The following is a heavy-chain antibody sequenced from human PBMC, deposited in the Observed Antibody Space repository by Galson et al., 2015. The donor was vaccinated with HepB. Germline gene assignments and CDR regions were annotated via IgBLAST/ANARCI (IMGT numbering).Heavy chain of an antibody. CDR3: ARVLGQLRYFDWSTAYYFDY. CDR1: GGTFSSYA. V-gene: IGHV1-69*13. J-gene: IGHJ4*02. Sequence: QSGAEVKKPGASVKVSCKASGGTFSSYAISWVRQAPGQGLEWMGGIIPIFGTANYAQKFQGRVTITADESTSTAYMELSSLRSEDTAVYYCARVLGQLRYFDWSTAYYFDYWGQGTLVTVSS. D-gene: IGHD3-9*01. CDR2: IIPIFGTA.